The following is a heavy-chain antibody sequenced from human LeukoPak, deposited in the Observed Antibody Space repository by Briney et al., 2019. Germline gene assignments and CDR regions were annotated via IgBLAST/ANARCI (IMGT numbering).Heavy chain of an antibody. V-gene: IGHV3-23*01. CDR2: IRDSGDNR. CDR3: AKHGYNSGVYDAFDI. CDR1: GFTFSSYA. J-gene: IGHJ3*02. D-gene: IGHD6-19*01. Sequence: GGSLRLSCAASGFTFSSYAMHWVRQAPGKGLEWVSVIRDSGDNRYYADAVKGRFTISRDNSKKTLHLQMNSLRAEDTAVYYCAKHGYNSGVYDAFDIWGQGTRVTVSS.